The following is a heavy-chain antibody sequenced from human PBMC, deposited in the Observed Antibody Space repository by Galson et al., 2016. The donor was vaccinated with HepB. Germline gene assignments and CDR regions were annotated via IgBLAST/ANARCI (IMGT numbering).Heavy chain of an antibody. V-gene: IGHV1-18*01. D-gene: IGHD3-3*01. CDR1: GYTFTSFG. J-gene: IGHJ4*02. CDR2: INPYNGNT. Sequence: SVKVSCKASGYTFTSFGISWVRQAPGQGLEWMGWINPYNGNTNYAQKFQDRVTMTTETSTSTAYMSLRSLTSDDAAGYYCARDRDFWSGYFDYWGQGTLVTVSS. CDR3: ARDRDFWSGYFDY.